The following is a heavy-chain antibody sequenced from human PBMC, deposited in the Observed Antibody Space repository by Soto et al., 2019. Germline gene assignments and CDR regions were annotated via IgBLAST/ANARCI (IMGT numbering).Heavy chain of an antibody. D-gene: IGHD3-3*01. CDR3: VRDIYTFGVPSDGAYNSFGP. CDR2: IYYSGNT. J-gene: IGHJ5*02. CDR1: GDSIRNYY. V-gene: IGHV4-59*01. Sequence: LSLTCTVSGDSIRNYYWSWIRQLPGKGLEWIGYIYYSGNTNYNPSLKGRVTISVDTSKHEFSLRMKSVTPADTAVYYRVRDIYTFGVPSDGAYNSFGPWGQGTLVTVSS.